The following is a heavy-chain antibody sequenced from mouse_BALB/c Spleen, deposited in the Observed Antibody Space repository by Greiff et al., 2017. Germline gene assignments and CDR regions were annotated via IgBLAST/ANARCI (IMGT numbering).Heavy chain of an antibody. CDR1: GYSITSDYA. V-gene: IGHV3-2*02. Sequence: EVQRVESGPGLVKPSQSLSLTCTVTGYSITSDYAWNWIRQFPGNKLEWMGYISYSGSTSYNPSLKSRISITRDTSKNQFFLQLNSVTTEDTATYYCASWYYYGGYFDYWGQGTTLTVSS. J-gene: IGHJ2*01. CDR2: ISYSGST. CDR3: ASWYYYGGYFDY. D-gene: IGHD1-1*01.